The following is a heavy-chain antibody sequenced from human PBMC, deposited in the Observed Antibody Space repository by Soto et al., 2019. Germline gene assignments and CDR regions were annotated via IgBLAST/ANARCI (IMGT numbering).Heavy chain of an antibody. J-gene: IGHJ6*02. Sequence: EVQLVESGGGLVKPGGSLRLSCTASGLVFNMFDMAWVRQAPGKGLEWVSSISTISAYVYHADSVKGRFTISRDNARNLLFLQMNSLRVEDTAVYYCARYGPVTTAIRLSGMDVWGQGTTVTVSS. V-gene: IGHV3-21*01. CDR3: ARYGPVTTAIRLSGMDV. D-gene: IGHD2-2*02. CDR1: GLVFNMFD. CDR2: ISTISAYV.